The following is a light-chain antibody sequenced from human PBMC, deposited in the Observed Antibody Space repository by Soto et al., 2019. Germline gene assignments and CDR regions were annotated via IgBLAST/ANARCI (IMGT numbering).Light chain of an antibody. CDR1: RGHTTYA. J-gene: IGLJ2*01. CDR3: QTWGTDIVV. Sequence: QSVLTQSPSASASLGASVKLTCTLSRGHTTYAIAWLQQQPQKGPRYLMKLNSDGSHLKGDGIPDRFSGSSSGAERYLSISSLQSEDEADYYCQTWGTDIVVFGGGTKLTVL. CDR2: LNSDGSH. V-gene: IGLV4-69*01.